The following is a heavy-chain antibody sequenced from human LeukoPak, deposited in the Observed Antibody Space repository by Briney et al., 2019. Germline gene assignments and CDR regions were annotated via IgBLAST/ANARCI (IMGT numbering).Heavy chain of an antibody. D-gene: IGHD6-19*01. CDR2: ISSSINNI. Sequence: GGSLRLSCAASGFTFSSYSTNWVRPAPGKGLEWVSYISSSINNIYYADSVKGGFTISRDNAKKSLFLQMNSLRDEDTAGYYCARVLGYSSGDAFDIWGQGTMVTVSS. J-gene: IGHJ3*02. V-gene: IGHV3-48*02. CDR3: ARVLGYSSGDAFDI. CDR1: GFTFSSYS.